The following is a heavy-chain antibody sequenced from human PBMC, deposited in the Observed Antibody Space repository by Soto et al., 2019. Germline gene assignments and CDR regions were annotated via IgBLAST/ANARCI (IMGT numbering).Heavy chain of an antibody. CDR1: GESFGGFY. Sequence: SETLSLTCVVYGESFGGFYWSWVRQSPGKGLEWIGEISQTETTAYSPSLKGRVSISADTPKKQFSLTLTSVTAADTAVYYCVHSPNVAVDHWGQGTLVTVSS. V-gene: IGHV4-34*01. CDR2: ISQTETT. J-gene: IGHJ4*01. D-gene: IGHD2-15*01. CDR3: VHSPNVAVDH.